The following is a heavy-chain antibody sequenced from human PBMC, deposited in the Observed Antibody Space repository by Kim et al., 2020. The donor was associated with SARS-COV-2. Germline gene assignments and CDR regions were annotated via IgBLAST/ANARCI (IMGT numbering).Heavy chain of an antibody. CDR3: ARAPLYGSGSYGRYYFDY. D-gene: IGHD3-10*01. J-gene: IGHJ4*02. V-gene: IGHV1-3*01. Sequence: QGRVTITRDTSASTAYMELSSLRSEDTAVYYCARAPLYGSGSYGRYYFDYWGQGTLVTVSS.